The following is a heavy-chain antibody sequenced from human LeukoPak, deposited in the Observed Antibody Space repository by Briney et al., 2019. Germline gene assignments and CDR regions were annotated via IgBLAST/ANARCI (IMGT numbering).Heavy chain of an antibody. D-gene: IGHD2-21*02. CDR3: ARGPTISDAGYFDY. CDR1: GGSFSTYY. Sequence: SETLSLTCAVDGGSFSTYYWSWIRQSPGKGLEWIAEINHRGDTNYNPSVKSRVTISVDTSKNQFSLKITSLTAADTAVYYCARGPTISDAGYFDYWGQGTLVTVSS. V-gene: IGHV4-34*01. CDR2: INHRGDT. J-gene: IGHJ4*03.